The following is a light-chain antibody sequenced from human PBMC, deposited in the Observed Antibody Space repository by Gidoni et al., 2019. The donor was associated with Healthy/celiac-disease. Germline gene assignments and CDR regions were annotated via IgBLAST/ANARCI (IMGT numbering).Light chain of an antibody. J-gene: IGKJ2*01. CDR1: QGISSY. Sequence: AIRMTQSPSSLSASTGDRVTITCRASQGISSYLTWYQQKPGKATKLLIYAASTLQSGVPSRFSGSGSGTDFTLTSSCLQSEDFATYYCQQYYSYPNTFGQGTKLEIK. CDR2: AAS. V-gene: IGKV1-8*01. CDR3: QQYYSYPNT.